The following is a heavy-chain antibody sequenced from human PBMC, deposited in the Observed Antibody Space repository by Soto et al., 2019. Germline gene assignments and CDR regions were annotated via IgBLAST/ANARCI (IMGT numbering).Heavy chain of an antibody. J-gene: IGHJ6*02. CDR2: ISAYNGNT. CDR3: ARERGHDYGDYGGLGYYYYGMDV. CDR1: GYTFTSYG. Sequence: ASVKVSCKASGYTFTSYGISWVRQAPGQGLEWMGWISAYNGNTNYAQKLQGRVTMTTDTSTSTAYMELRSLRSDDTAVYYCARERGHDYGDYGGLGYYYYGMDVWGQGTTVTVSS. V-gene: IGHV1-18*01. D-gene: IGHD4-17*01.